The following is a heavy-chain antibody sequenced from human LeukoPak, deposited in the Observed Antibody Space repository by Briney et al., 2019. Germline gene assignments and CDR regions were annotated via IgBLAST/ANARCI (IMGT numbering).Heavy chain of an antibody. V-gene: IGHV1-69*05. J-gene: IGHJ4*02. Sequence: ASVKVSCKASGGTFSSYAISWVRQAPGQGLEWMGGIIPILGTANYAQKFQGRVTITTDGSTSTAYMELSSLRSEDTAVYYCARGVSAGQLWFGESYYFDYWGQGTLVTVSS. CDR3: ARGVSAGQLWFGESYYFDY. D-gene: IGHD3-10*01. CDR2: IIPILGTA. CDR1: GGTFSSYA.